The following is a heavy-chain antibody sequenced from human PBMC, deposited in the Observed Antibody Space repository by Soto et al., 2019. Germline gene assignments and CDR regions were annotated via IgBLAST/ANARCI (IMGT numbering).Heavy chain of an antibody. V-gene: IGHV1-8*01. CDR1: GYTFNNYD. Sequence: QVQLLQSGAEVKEPGASVKVSCKSSGYTFNNYDINWVRQATGQGLEWMGWMNPNSGNTGYAQKFQGRVTMTRSTSITTAYMELTSLTSDDTAVYYCASAHGFGDVDYWGQGTLVTVST. CDR3: ASAHGFGDVDY. CDR2: MNPNSGNT. J-gene: IGHJ4*02. D-gene: IGHD4-17*01.